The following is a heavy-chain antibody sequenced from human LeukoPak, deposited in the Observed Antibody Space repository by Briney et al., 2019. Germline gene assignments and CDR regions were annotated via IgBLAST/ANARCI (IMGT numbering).Heavy chain of an antibody. Sequence: EASVKVSCKASGYTFTGYYMHWVRQAPGQGLEWMGRINPNSGGTNYAQKFQGRVTMTRDTSISTAYMELSRPRSDDTAVYYCAREGYSYGAFDYWGQGTLVTVSS. CDR3: AREGYSYGAFDY. D-gene: IGHD5-18*01. CDR2: INPNSGGT. V-gene: IGHV1-2*06. J-gene: IGHJ4*02. CDR1: GYTFTGYY.